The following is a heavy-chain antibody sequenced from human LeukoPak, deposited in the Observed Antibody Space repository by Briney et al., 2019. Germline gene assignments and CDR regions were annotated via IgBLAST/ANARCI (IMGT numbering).Heavy chain of an antibody. CDR2: INRKSGAT. D-gene: IGHD3-10*01. CDR1: GYTFTDYY. Sequence: ASVKVSCTASGYTFTDYYIHWVRQAPGQRFEWMGWINRKSGATHYVERFQGRVTMTTDTSISTVYMELTRLTSDDTATYYCARRGSYYDYWSQGTLVTVSS. CDR3: ARRGSYYDY. J-gene: IGHJ4*02. V-gene: IGHV1-2*02.